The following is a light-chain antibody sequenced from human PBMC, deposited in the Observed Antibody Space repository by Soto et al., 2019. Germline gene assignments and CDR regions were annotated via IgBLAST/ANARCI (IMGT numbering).Light chain of an antibody. Sequence: EIVLTQSPCTLSLSPGEGATLSCRASQSVTGTNLAWYQQRAGQAPRLLIYDASNRATGIPARFSGSGSGTDFTLTISSLEPEDFAVYYCQQRSNWPPITFGQGTRLEIK. CDR3: QQRSNWPPIT. V-gene: IGKV3-11*01. J-gene: IGKJ5*01. CDR1: QSVTGTN. CDR2: DAS.